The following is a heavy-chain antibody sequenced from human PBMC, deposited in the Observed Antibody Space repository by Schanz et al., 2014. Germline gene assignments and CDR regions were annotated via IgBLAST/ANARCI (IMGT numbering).Heavy chain of an antibody. CDR2: IKQDGSEK. CDR1: GFSVSTNY. J-gene: IGHJ6*02. V-gene: IGHV3-7*01. CDR3: ARQPFYHYGMDV. Sequence: EVQLVESGGGLIQPGGSLRLSCAVSGFSVSTNYMSWVRQAPGKGLEWVANIKQDGSEKYYVDSVKGRFTISRDNAKNSLYLQMNSLRAEDTAVYYCARQPFYHYGMDVWGHGTTVTVSS.